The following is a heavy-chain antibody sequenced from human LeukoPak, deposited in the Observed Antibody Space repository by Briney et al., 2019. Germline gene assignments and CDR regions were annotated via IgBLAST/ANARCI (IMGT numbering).Heavy chain of an antibody. CDR1: GFTFSSYS. CDR2: ISSSSSYI. D-gene: IGHD2-21*02. J-gene: IGHJ6*02. V-gene: IGHV3-21*01. CDR3: ARWVAYCGGDCYSLGDYYGMDV. Sequence: GGSLRLSCAASGFTFSSYSMTWVRQAPGKGLEWVSSISSSSSYIYYADSVKGRFTISRDNAKNSLYLQMNSLRAEDTAVYYCARWVAYCGGDCYSLGDYYGMDVWGQGTTVTVSS.